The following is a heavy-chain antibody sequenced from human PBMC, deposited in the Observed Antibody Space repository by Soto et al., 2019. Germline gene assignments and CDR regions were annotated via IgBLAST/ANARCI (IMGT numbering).Heavy chain of an antibody. J-gene: IGHJ5*02. D-gene: IGHD3-9*01. CDR2: IYYSGST. CDR3: ARNRGGYDILTGYFPWFDP. V-gene: IGHV4-59*01. CDR1: GGSISSYY. Sequence: SETLSLTCTVSGGSISSYYLSWIRQPPGKGLEWIGYIYYSGSTNYNPSLKSRVTISVDTSKNQFSLKLSSVTAADTAVYYCARNRGGYDILTGYFPWFDPWGQGTLVTVPQ.